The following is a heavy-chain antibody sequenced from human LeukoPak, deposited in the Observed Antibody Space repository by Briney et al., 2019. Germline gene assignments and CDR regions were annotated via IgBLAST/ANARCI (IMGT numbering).Heavy chain of an antibody. CDR3: ASIRRCSGGSCYSGWYFDL. Sequence: GESLKISCKGSGYSFTSYWIGWVRQMPGEGLEWMGIVYPGDSDTRYSPSFQGQVTISADKSISTAYLQWSSLKASDTAMYYCASIRRCSGGSCYSGWYFDLWGRGTLVTVSS. D-gene: IGHD2-15*01. V-gene: IGHV5-51*01. J-gene: IGHJ2*01. CDR1: GYSFTSYW. CDR2: VYPGDSDT.